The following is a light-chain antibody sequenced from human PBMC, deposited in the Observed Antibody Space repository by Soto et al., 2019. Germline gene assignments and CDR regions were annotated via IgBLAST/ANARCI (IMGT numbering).Light chain of an antibody. CDR2: RNS. CDR1: SSNIGSNF. Sequence: QSVLTQPPSASGTPGQRVTISCSGRSSNIGSNFVYWYQHLPGTAPKLVIYRNSQRPSGVPDRFSGSKSGTPASLAISGLQSEDEADYYCAGWDDSLSGYVFGPGTKVTV. J-gene: IGLJ1*01. V-gene: IGLV1-47*01. CDR3: AGWDDSLSGYV.